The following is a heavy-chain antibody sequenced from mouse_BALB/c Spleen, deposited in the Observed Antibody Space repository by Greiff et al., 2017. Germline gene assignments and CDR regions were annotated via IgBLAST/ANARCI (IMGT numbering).Heavy chain of an antibody. V-gene: IGHV5-17*02. Sequence: EVQLQESGGGLVQPGGSRKLSCAASGFTFSSFGMHWVRQAPEKGLEWVAYISSGSSTIYYADTVKGRFTISRDNPKNTLFLQMTSLRSEDTAMYYCAREGLGRWYFDVWGAGTTVTVSS. CDR1: GFTFSSFG. CDR3: AREGLGRWYFDV. CDR2: ISSGSSTI. J-gene: IGHJ1*01. D-gene: IGHD4-1*01.